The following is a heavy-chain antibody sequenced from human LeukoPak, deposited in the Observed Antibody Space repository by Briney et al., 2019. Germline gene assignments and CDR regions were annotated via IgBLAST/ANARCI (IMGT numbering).Heavy chain of an antibody. CDR1: GGFISSYY. CDR3: ARGADWFDP. CDR2: IYYSGST. V-gene: IGHV4-59*01. J-gene: IGHJ5*02. Sequence: PSETLSLTCTVSGGFISSYYGSWVRQPPGKGLEGVGYIYYSGSTNYNPSLKSRVTISVDTSKNQFSLKLSSVTAADTAVYYCARGADWFDPWGQGTLVTVSS.